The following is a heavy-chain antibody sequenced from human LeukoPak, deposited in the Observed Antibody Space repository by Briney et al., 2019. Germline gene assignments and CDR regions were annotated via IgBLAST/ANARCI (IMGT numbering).Heavy chain of an antibody. CDR1: GGSFSGYY. CDR2: INHSGST. Sequence: SETLSLTCAVYGGSFSGYYWSWIRQPPGKGLEWIGEINHSGSTNYNPSLKSRVTISVDTSKNQFSLKLSSVTAADTAVYYCARVEVVTATQWYWYFDLWGRGTLVTVSS. CDR3: ARVEVVTATQWYWYFDL. D-gene: IGHD2-21*02. J-gene: IGHJ2*01. V-gene: IGHV4-34*01.